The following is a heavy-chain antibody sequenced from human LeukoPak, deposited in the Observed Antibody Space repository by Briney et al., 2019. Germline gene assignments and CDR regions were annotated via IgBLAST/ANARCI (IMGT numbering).Heavy chain of an antibody. V-gene: IGHV1-2*02. J-gene: IGHJ4*02. CDR1: GYTFTGYY. CDR2: INPNDGDT. D-gene: IGHD4-11*01. Sequence: ASVKVSCKASGYTFTGYYIHWVRQAPGQGLEWMGWINPNDGDTNYAQKFQGRVTMTRDTSISTAYMELSGLRSDDTAVYFCARTYDYLWNYLDCWGQGTLVTVSS. CDR3: ARTYDYLWNYLDC.